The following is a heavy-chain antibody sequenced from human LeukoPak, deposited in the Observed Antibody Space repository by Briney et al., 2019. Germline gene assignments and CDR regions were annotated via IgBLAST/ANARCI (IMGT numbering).Heavy chain of an antibody. Sequence: SETLSLTCTVSGGSISPYHWSWIRQPPGKGLEWIAYIYYSGSTNYNPSLKSRVTVSVDTSKSQFSLRLTSVTAADTAVYYCARARGYSSGWDYDYWGQGLLVTVSP. CDR1: GGSISPYH. J-gene: IGHJ4*02. D-gene: IGHD6-19*01. CDR3: ARARGYSSGWDYDY. CDR2: IYYSGST. V-gene: IGHV4-59*01.